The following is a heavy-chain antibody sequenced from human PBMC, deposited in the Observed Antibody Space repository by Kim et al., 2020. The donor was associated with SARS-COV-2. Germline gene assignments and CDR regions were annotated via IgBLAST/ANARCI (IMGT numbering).Heavy chain of an antibody. Sequence: TNDNPTLKSRVTTSVDTSNNQFSLKLSSVTAADTAVYYCARGGVSSGRQHWGQGTLVTVSS. V-gene: IGHV4-59*09. CDR3: ARGGVSSGRQH. J-gene: IGHJ1*01. CDR2: T. D-gene: IGHD3-22*01.